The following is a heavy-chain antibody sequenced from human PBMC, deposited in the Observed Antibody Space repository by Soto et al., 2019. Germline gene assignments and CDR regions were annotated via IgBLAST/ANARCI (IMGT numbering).Heavy chain of an antibody. V-gene: IGHV4-31*03. Sequence: QVQLQESGPGLVKPSQTLSLTCTVSGGSISSGGYYWSWIRQHPGKGLEWIGYIYYSGSTYYNPSLKSRVXISVATSKNQSSLKLSSVTAADTAVYYCAIYDSSGSRGFQHWGQGTLVTVSS. J-gene: IGHJ1*01. D-gene: IGHD3-22*01. CDR3: AIYDSSGSRGFQH. CDR2: IYYSGST. CDR1: GGSISSGGYY.